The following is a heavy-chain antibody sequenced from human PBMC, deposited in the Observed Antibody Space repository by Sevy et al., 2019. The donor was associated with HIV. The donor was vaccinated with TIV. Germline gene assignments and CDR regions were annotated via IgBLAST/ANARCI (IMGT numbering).Heavy chain of an antibody. Sequence: GGSLRLSCAASGFTFEDHAMHWVRQVPGKGLEWVSGISWNSGSRGYVDSVKGRFTISRDSAKNSLYLEMNSLRIEDTAFYYCVREGPVAVTGYASDIWGQGTMVTVSS. J-gene: IGHJ3*02. V-gene: IGHV3-9*01. D-gene: IGHD1-20*01. CDR2: ISWNSGSR. CDR3: VREGPVAVTGYASDI. CDR1: GFTFEDHA.